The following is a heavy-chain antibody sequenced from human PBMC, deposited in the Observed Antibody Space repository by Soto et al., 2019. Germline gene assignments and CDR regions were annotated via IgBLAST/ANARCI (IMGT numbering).Heavy chain of an antibody. CDR2: IIPIFGTA. D-gene: IGHD6-19*01. J-gene: IGHJ6*02. V-gene: IGHV1-69*01. Sequence: QVQLVQSGAEVKKPGSSVKVSCKASGGTFSSYAISWVRQAPGQGLEWMGGIIPIFGTANYAQKFQGRVTITADESTSTAYMELSSLRSEDTAVYYSARDRGLSIAVAGTGLDYYYYGMDVWGQGTTVTVSS. CDR1: GGTFSSYA. CDR3: ARDRGLSIAVAGTGLDYYYYGMDV.